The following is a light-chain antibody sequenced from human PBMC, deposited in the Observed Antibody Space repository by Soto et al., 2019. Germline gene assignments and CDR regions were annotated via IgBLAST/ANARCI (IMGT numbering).Light chain of an antibody. CDR1: QSVSSSY. V-gene: IGKV3-20*01. J-gene: IGKJ2*01. CDR2: GAS. CDR3: QQYGISPRT. Sequence: EIVLTQSPGTLPLSPGEGATLSCRASQSVSSSYLAWYQQKPGQAPRLLIYGASSRATGIPDRFSGSVSGTDFTLTIGRLEPEDFAVYYCQQYGISPRTFGQGTKVEIK.